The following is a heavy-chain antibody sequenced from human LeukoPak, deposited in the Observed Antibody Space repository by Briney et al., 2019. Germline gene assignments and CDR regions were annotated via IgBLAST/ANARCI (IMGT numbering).Heavy chain of an antibody. J-gene: IGHJ6*03. V-gene: IGHV4-59*01. Sequence: SETLSLTCNVSGGSISGYHWSWIRQPPGKGLEWLGYIYYSGSSNYNPSLKSRVTMSADTSKNQFSLKLSSVTAADTAVYYCARVPRSYYYYYMDVWGKGTTVTVSS. CDR2: IYYSGSS. CDR3: ARVPRSYYYYYMDV. CDR1: GGSISGYH.